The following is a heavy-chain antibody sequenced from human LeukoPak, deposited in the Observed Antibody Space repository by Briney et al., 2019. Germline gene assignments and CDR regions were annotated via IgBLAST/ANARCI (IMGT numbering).Heavy chain of an antibody. D-gene: IGHD2-2*01. Sequence: GGSLRLSCAASGFPFRNDAMRWVRQAPGKGLEWISSITPGGDATFYTDSVKGRFTISRDNSIYTLYLQMNYLRAEDTAIYYCAKGESQPKYFFDRWGQGVLVAVSA. J-gene: IGHJ4*02. CDR2: ITPGGDAT. CDR3: AKGESQPKYFFDR. CDR1: GFPFRNDA. V-gene: IGHV3-23*01.